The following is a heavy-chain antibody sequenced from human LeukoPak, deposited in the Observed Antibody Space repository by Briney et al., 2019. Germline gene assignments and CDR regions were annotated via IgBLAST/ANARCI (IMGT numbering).Heavy chain of an antibody. Sequence: GASVKVSCKASGYTFTSYDINWVRQATGQGLEWMGWMNPNSGNTGYAQKFQGRVTMTRNTSISTAYMELSSLRSEDTAVYYCARVARSPAAGPYYYYYMDVWGKGTTVTISS. V-gene: IGHV1-8*02. CDR2: MNPNSGNT. D-gene: IGHD2-2*01. CDR1: GYTFTSYD. CDR3: ARVARSPAAGPYYYYYMDV. J-gene: IGHJ6*03.